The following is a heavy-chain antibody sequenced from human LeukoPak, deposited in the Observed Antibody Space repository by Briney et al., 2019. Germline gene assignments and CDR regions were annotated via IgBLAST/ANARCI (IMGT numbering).Heavy chain of an antibody. J-gene: IGHJ4*02. D-gene: IGHD2-15*01. CDR1: GYTFTGYY. CDR2: IDGDGSTT. Sequence: GASVKVSCKASGYTFTGYYMHWVRQAPGKGLVWVSRIDGDGSTTNYVDSVKGRFTISRDNAKNTLYLQMNSLRADDTAVYYCASGLPGVTANDYWGQGTLVTVSS. CDR3: ASGLPGVTANDY. V-gene: IGHV3-74*01.